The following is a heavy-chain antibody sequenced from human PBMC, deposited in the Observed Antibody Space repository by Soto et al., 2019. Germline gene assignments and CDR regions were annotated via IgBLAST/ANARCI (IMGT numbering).Heavy chain of an antibody. V-gene: IGHV3-30-3*01. Sequence: GGSLRLSCAASGFTFSSYAMHWVRQAPGKGLEWVAVISYDGSNKYYADSVKGRFTISRDNSKNTLYLQMNSLRAEDTAVYYCARGGQWSSSSLGAYYFDYWGQGTLVTVSS. D-gene: IGHD6-6*01. J-gene: IGHJ4*02. CDR3: ARGGQWSSSSLGAYYFDY. CDR2: ISYDGSNK. CDR1: GFTFSSYA.